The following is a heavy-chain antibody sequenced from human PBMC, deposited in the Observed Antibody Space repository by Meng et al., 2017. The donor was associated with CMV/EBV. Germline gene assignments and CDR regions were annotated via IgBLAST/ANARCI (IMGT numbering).Heavy chain of an antibody. D-gene: IGHD6-19*01. Sequence: ESLKISCSVSGGSISHYYWSWIRQPPGKGLQWIGYVYNTGRTNYNPSLKSRVTISVDTSKNQFSLKLSSVTAADTAVYYCARGSPNNGWYQIDYWGQGTLVTVSS. CDR2: VYNTGRT. CDR3: ARGSPNNGWYQIDY. J-gene: IGHJ4*02. CDR1: GGSISHYY. V-gene: IGHV4-59*01.